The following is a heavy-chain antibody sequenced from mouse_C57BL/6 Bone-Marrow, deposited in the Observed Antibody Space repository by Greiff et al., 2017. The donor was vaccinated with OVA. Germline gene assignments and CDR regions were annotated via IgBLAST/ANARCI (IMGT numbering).Heavy chain of an antibody. CDR2: INPSSGYT. D-gene: IGHD1-1*01. CDR3: ARWITTVVAYYFDY. Sequence: VKLMESGAELARPGASVKMSCKASGYTFTSYTMHWVKQRPGQGLEWIGYINPSSGYTKYNQKFKDKATLTADKSSSTAYMQLSSLTSEDSAVYYCARWITTVVAYYFDYWGQGTTLTVSS. V-gene: IGHV1-4*01. CDR1: GYTFTSYT. J-gene: IGHJ2*01.